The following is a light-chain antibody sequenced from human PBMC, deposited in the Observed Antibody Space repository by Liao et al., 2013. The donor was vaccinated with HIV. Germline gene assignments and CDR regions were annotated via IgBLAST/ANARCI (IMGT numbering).Light chain of an antibody. J-gene: IGLJ2*01. CDR3: QARDRSNVE. V-gene: IGLV3-1*01. Sequence: SYELTQPPSVSVSPGQTASITCSGDKLGDKYAYWYQQKPGQSPVLVIYQDSKRPSGIPERFSGSNSGNTATLTISGTQAMDEADYYCQARDRSNVEFGGGTKLTVL. CDR1: KLGDKY. CDR2: QDS.